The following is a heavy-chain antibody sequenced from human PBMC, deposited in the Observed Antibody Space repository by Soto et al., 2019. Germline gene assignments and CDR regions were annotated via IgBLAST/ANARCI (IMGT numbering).Heavy chain of an antibody. CDR1: GYTFFTYD. V-gene: IGHV1-18*01. CDR3: ARHHGPTTSENWFDP. Sequence: ASVKVSCKASGYTFFTYDISWVRQAPGQGLEWMGWISTYSGDTKYAQKFQGRVTMTTDTSTTTVYLELRSLRSDDTAVYYCARHHGPTTSENWFDPWGQGTLVTVSS. CDR2: ISTYSGDT. J-gene: IGHJ5*02. D-gene: IGHD5-12*01.